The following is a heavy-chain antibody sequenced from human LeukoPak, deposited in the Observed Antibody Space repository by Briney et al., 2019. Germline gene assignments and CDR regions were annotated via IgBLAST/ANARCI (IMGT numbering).Heavy chain of an antibody. CDR1: GGSISGYY. V-gene: IGHV4-59*01. CDR2: IYYTGNT. J-gene: IGHJ4*02. D-gene: IGHD6-13*01. Sequence: SETLSLTCSVSGGSISGYYWSWIRQPPGKGLEWIGYIYYTGNTNYNPSLKSRVTFSLDTSKDQLSLNLRSVTAADTAVYHCARGNPGIAALWGQGTLVTVSS. CDR3: ARGNPGIAAL.